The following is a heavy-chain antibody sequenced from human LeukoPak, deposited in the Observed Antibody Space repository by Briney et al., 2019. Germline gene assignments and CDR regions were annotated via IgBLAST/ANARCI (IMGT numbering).Heavy chain of an antibody. D-gene: IGHD1-26*01. Sequence: SETLSLTCAVYGGSFSGYYWSWIRQPPGKVLEWIGEINHSGSTNYNPSLKSRVTISVDTSKNQFSLKLSSVTAADTAVYYCARVRSYFNAFDIWGQGTMVTVSS. CDR3: ARVRSYFNAFDI. J-gene: IGHJ3*02. V-gene: IGHV4-34*01. CDR1: GGSFSGYY. CDR2: INHSGST.